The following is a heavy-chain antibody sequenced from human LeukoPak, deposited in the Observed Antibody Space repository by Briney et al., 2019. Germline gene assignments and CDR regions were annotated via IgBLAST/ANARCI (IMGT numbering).Heavy chain of an antibody. Sequence: SETLSLTCTVSGGSISSSSYYWGWIRQPPGKGLEWIGSIYYSGSTYHNPSLKSRVTISVDTSKNQFSLKLSSVTAADTAVYYCARGGFPFDYWGQGTLVTVSS. CDR3: ARGGFPFDY. CDR1: GGSISSSSYY. J-gene: IGHJ4*02. V-gene: IGHV4-39*07. CDR2: IYYSGST.